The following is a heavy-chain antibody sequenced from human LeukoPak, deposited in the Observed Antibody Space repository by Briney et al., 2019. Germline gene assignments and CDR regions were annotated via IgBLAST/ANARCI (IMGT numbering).Heavy chain of an antibody. V-gene: IGHV3-23*01. CDR2: ISAGGGST. CDR1: GLTFSDYS. Sequence: HPGGSLRLSCAASGLTFSDYSMTWVRQAREKGLFWVSGISAGGGSTYYADSVKGRFTISRDNSRNTLYLQMNSLRAEDTAVYYCAKDAAGPEYWGQGTLVTVSS. D-gene: IGHD6-13*01. J-gene: IGHJ4*02. CDR3: AKDAAGPEY.